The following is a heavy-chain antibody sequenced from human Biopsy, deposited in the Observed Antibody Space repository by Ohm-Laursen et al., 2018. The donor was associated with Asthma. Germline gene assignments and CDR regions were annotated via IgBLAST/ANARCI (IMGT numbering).Heavy chain of an antibody. Sequence: SQTLSLTCSVSGYSISNGGYYWTWVRQRPGKGLEWIGNIYHRGNTKYNPSLKSRLSFSVDTSKNQFSLKLSSVTAADTAIYFCARDYYDFWNRSVDTYFGMDVWGRGTTVVVSS. V-gene: IGHV4-31*03. CDR1: GYSISNGGYY. D-gene: IGHD3-3*01. CDR3: ARDYYDFWNRSVDTYFGMDV. J-gene: IGHJ6*02. CDR2: IYHRGNT.